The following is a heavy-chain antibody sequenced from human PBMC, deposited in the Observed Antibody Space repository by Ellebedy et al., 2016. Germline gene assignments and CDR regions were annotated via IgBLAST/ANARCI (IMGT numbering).Heavy chain of an antibody. V-gene: IGHV1-2*02. CDR2: INPNSGGT. CDR1: GYTFTGYY. J-gene: IGHJ3*02. CDR3: AREWGTYYYDSSGDYDAFDI. D-gene: IGHD3-22*01. Sequence: ASVKVSCXASGYTFTGYYMHWVRQAPGQGLEWMGWINPNSGGTNYAQKFQGRVTMTRDTSISTAYMELSRLRSDDTAVYYCAREWGTYYYDSSGDYDAFDIWGQGTMVTVSS.